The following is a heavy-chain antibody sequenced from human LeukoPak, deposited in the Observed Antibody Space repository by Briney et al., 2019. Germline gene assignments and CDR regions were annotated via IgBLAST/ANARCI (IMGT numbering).Heavy chain of an antibody. V-gene: IGHV3-53*01. Sequence: GGSLRLSCAASGLTVSSSYMSWVRQAPGKGLEWVSIIYNDGSTYYVDSMKGRFTISRDNSKNTLYLQVNSLRAEDTAMYYCARNILFAFDIWGQGTTVTVSS. CDR3: ARNILFAFDI. CDR2: IYNDGST. D-gene: IGHD2/OR15-2a*01. J-gene: IGHJ3*02. CDR1: GLTVSSSY.